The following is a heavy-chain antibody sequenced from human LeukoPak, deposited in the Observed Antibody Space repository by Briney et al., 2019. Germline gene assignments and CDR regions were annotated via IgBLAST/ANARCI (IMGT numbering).Heavy chain of an antibody. D-gene: IGHD3-16*01. J-gene: IGHJ6*02. V-gene: IGHV3-7*03. Sequence: GGSLRLSCAVSGFTFSSYWMSWVRQAPGKGLEWVANIRQAAGEKYYVDSVKGRFTISRDNAKNSVYLQMNSLTAEDTAVYYCARDLGTYYYYGMDVWGQGTTVTVSS. CDR3: ARDLGTYYYYGMDV. CDR2: IRQAAGEK. CDR1: GFTFSSYW.